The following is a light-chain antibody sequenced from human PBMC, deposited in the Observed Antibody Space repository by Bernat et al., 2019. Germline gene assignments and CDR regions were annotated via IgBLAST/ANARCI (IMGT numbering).Light chain of an antibody. CDR3: SSYTTSRSYV. J-gene: IGLJ3*02. V-gene: IGLV2-14*03. Sequence: QSALTQPASVSGSPGQSITISCTGTSSDVGGYNFVSWYQQHPGKAPKVMIYDVSNRPSGISNRFSGSKSGHTASLTISGLQAEDEADYYCSSYTTSRSYVFGGGTKLTVL. CDR2: DVS. CDR1: SSDVGGYNF.